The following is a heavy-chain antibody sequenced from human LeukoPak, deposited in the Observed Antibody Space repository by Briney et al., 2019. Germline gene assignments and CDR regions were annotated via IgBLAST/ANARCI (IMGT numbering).Heavy chain of an antibody. V-gene: IGHV3-23*01. CDR3: AKVRGYSYGYPLY. D-gene: IGHD5-18*01. CDR1: GLTFSSYA. J-gene: IGHJ4*02. CDR2: ISGSGGST. Sequence: GGSLRLSCAASGLTFSSYAMSWVRQAPGKGLEWVSAISGSGGSTYYADSVKGRFTISRDNSKNTLYLQMNSLRAEDTAVYYCAKVRGYSYGYPLYWGQGTLVTVSS.